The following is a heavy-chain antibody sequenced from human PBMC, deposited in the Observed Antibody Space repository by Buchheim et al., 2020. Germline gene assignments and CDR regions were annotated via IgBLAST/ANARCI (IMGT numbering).Heavy chain of an antibody. CDR2: ISSISGTK. CDR3: AREAATGWLDP. CDR1: GFIFGSYG. Sequence: EVQLVESGGGLKQPGGSVRLSCGASGFIFGSYGMNWVRQAPGKGLEWLSYISSISGTKYYADSVKGRFTISRDNAKNSLYLQMNSLRAEDTAVYYCAREAATGWLDPWGQGTL. D-gene: IGHD6-25*01. J-gene: IGHJ5*02. V-gene: IGHV3-48*01.